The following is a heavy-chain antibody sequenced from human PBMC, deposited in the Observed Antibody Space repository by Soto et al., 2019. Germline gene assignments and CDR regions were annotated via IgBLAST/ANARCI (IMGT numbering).Heavy chain of an antibody. D-gene: IGHD2-2*02. V-gene: IGHV3-30*18. CDR1: GFTFSSYG. Sequence: GGSLRFSCAASGFTFSSYGMHWVRQAPGKGLEWVAVISYDGSNKYYADSVKGRFTISRDNSKNTLYLQMNSLRAEDTAVYYCAKDALRYCSSTSCYTLDYWGQGTLVTVSS. CDR2: ISYDGSNK. J-gene: IGHJ4*02. CDR3: AKDALRYCSSTSCYTLDY.